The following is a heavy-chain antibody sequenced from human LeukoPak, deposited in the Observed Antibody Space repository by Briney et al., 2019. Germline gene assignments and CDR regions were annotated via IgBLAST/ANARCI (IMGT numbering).Heavy chain of an antibody. Sequence: ASVKVSCKASGYTFTSYAMNWVRQAPGQGLEWMGWINTNTGNPTYAQGFTGRFVFSLDTSVSTAYLQISSLKAEDTAVYYCARVLQTYTAMYSGYGMDVWGQGTTVTVSS. CDR2: INTNTGNP. CDR3: ARVLQTYTAMYSGYGMDV. V-gene: IGHV7-4-1*02. CDR1: GYTFTSYA. J-gene: IGHJ6*02. D-gene: IGHD5-18*01.